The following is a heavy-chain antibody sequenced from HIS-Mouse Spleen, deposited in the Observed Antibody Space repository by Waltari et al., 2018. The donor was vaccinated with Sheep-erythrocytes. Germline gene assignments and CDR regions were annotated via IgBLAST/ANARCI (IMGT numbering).Heavy chain of an antibody. Sequence: QVQLVESGGGVVQPGRSLRLSCAASGFTFSSYGMHWVRQAPGKGLEWVAVISYDGSNKYYADSVKGRFTISRDNSKNTLYLQMNSLRAEDTAVYYCAKRYSGSYYYYYYYCMDVWGQGTTVTVSS. CDR1: GFTFSSYG. J-gene: IGHJ6*02. CDR2: ISYDGSNK. V-gene: IGHV3-30*18. CDR3: AKRYSGSYYYYYYYCMDV. D-gene: IGHD1-26*01.